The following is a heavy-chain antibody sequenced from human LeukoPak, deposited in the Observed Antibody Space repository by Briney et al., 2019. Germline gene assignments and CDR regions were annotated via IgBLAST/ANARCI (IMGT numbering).Heavy chain of an antibody. Sequence: GGSLRLSCAASGFTFNIYAMSWVRQAPGKGLEWVSGISGSGGTIYYADSVRGRFTISRDNSKNTLHLQMNSLRAEDTAVYYCTKLRIAAGGTDFDYWGQGTLVTVSS. CDR2: ISGSGGTI. CDR3: TKLRIAAGGTDFDY. D-gene: IGHD6-13*01. CDR1: GFTFNIYA. V-gene: IGHV3-23*01. J-gene: IGHJ4*02.